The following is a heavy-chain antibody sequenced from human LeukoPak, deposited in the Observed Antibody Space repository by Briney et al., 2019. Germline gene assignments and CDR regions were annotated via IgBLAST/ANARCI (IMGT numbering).Heavy chain of an antibody. D-gene: IGHD2-15*01. CDR1: GGSISSDY. CDR2: IYYRGST. J-gene: IGHJ4*02. V-gene: IGHV4-59*01. Sequence: SEPLSLTCTVSGGSISSDYWSWIRQPPGKGLEWIGYIYYRGSTNYNPSLKSRVTISVDTSKNQFSLKLSSVTAADTAVYYCARVIMGSGLYYFDYWGQGTLVTVSS. CDR3: ARVIMGSGLYYFDY.